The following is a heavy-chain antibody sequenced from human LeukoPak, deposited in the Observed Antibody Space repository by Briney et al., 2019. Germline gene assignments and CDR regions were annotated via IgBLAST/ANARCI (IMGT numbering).Heavy chain of an antibody. Sequence: SQTLSLTCAISGDRVSRNNIAWNWIRQSPSSGLEWLGRTYYESKWNYDYAVSVKSRITITPDTSKNQFSLQLNSVTPEDTAVYFCARYKWAAGRSFDIWGQGTVVIVSS. CDR2: TYYESKWNY. J-gene: IGHJ3*02. CDR3: ARYKWAAGRSFDI. CDR1: GDRVSRNNIA. D-gene: IGHD1-20*01. V-gene: IGHV6-1*01.